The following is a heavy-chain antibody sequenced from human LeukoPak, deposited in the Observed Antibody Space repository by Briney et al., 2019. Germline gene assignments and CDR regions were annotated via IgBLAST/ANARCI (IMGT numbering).Heavy chain of an antibody. Sequence: SETLSLTCTVSGYSINSGYYWSWIRQPPGKGLEWVGTIYHTGITYYNPSLRSRVTMSVDTSKNHFSLRLSSVTAADTAVYYCARVYYSNSYDYWYFDLWGRGTLVTVSS. CDR1: GYSINSGYY. CDR3: ARVYYSNSYDYWYFDL. D-gene: IGHD6-13*01. CDR2: IYHTGIT. V-gene: IGHV4-38-2*02. J-gene: IGHJ2*01.